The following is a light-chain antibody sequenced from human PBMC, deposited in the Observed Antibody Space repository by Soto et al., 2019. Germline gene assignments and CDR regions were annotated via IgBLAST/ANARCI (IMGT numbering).Light chain of an antibody. CDR1: QSVSSY. CDR3: QQRSNWPPLT. J-gene: IGKJ4*01. CDR2: DAS. V-gene: IGKV3-11*01. Sequence: EIVLTQSPATLSLSPGDRATLSCRASQSVSSYLAWYQQKPGQAPRLLIYDASNRATGIPARFSGSGSGTDFTLTISSLEPEEFAVYYCQQRSNWPPLTFGGGTKVEIK.